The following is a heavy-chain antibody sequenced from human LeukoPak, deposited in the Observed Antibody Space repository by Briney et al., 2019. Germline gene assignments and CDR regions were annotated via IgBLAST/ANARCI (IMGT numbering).Heavy chain of an antibody. CDR1: GNTFTSYY. CDR3: ARDYSTYYYDSSGYYYH. CDR2: INPSSGST. J-gene: IGHJ5*02. V-gene: IGHV1-46*01. D-gene: IGHD3-22*01. Sequence: GASVKVSCTASGNTFTSYYIHWVRQAPGQGLEWMGIINPSSGSTSYAQKFQGRVTMTRDTSTSTVYMELSSLRSEDTAVYYCARDYSTYYYDSSGYYYHWGQGTLVTVSS.